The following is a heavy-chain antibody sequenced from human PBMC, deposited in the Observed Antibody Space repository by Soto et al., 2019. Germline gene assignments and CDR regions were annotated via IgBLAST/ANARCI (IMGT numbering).Heavy chain of an antibody. CDR2: ISSSGSTI. V-gene: IGHV3-11*01. CDR1: GFTFSDYY. CDR3: ARGPRTTVTTPLGWFEP. Sequence: PGGSLRLSCAASGFTFSDYYMSWIRQAPGKGLEWVSYISSSGSTIYYADSVKGRFTISRDNAKNSLYLQMNCLRADDTAVYYCARGPRTTVTTPLGWFEPGGQGTLVAVSS. D-gene: IGHD4-4*01. J-gene: IGHJ5*02.